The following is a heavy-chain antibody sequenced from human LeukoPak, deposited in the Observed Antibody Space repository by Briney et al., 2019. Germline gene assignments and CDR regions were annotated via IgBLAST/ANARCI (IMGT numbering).Heavy chain of an antibody. CDR3: ARQPRVLRFLEWLLYSWFDP. Sequence: PSETLSLTCTVSGGSISSSSYYWGWIRQPPGKGLEWIGSIYYSGSTYYNPSLKSRVTISVDTSENQFSLKLSSVTAADTAVYYCARQPRVLRFLEWLLYSWFDPWGQGTLVTVSS. J-gene: IGHJ5*02. CDR2: IYYSGST. CDR1: GGSISSSSYY. D-gene: IGHD3-3*01. V-gene: IGHV4-39*01.